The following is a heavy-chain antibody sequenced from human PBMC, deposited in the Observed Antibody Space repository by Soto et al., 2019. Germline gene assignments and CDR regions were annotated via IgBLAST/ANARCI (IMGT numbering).Heavy chain of an antibody. CDR3: ARSVATRSFDY. CDR2: INPNSGGT. J-gene: IGHJ4*02. Sequence: ASVKVSCKASGYTFTGYYMHWGRQAPGQGLEWMRWINPNSGGTNYAQKFQGRVTMTRDTSITTAYKDLSRLRSDDTAVYHCARSVATRSFDYWGQGTLVTVSS. CDR1: GYTFTGYY. V-gene: IGHV1-2*02. D-gene: IGHD5-12*01.